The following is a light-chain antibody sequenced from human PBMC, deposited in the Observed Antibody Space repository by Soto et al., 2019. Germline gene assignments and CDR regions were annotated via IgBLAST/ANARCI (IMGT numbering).Light chain of an antibody. V-gene: IGKV3-15*01. J-gene: IGKJ1*01. CDR3: QQYHNWPRT. CDR2: GAS. CDR1: QSISSN. Sequence: EIVMTQSPATLSVSPGESATLSCRASQSISSNLAWYQQKPGQAPRLLIYGASTRATGIPARFSGSGSGTEFTLTISSLQSEDFAVYYCQQYHNWPRTFGQGTKVEIK.